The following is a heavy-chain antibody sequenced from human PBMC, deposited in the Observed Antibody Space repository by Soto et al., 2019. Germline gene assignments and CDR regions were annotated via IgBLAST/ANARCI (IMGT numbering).Heavy chain of an antibody. CDR1: GFTFSSYW. J-gene: IGHJ4*02. CDR3: ARIEEIFASTFDY. D-gene: IGHD3-3*01. CDR2: IKQDGSEK. Sequence: GGSLRLSCAASGFTFSSYWMSWVRQAPGKGLEWVANIKQDGSEKYYVDSVKGRFTISRDNAKNSLHLQMNSLRAEDTDVYYCARIEEIFASTFDYWGQGTLATVSS. V-gene: IGHV3-7*03.